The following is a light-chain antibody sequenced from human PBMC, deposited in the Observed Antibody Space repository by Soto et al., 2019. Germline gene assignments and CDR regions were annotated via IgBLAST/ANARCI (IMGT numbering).Light chain of an antibody. CDR1: SGSIASNY. Sequence: NFMLTQPHSVSESPGKTVTISCTRSSGSIASNYVQWYQQRPGSAPTTVIYEDNQRPSGVPDRFSGSIDSSSNSASLTISGLKTEDEADYYCQSYDSSPGHVVFGGGTKLTVL. V-gene: IGLV6-57*04. CDR3: QSYDSSPGHVV. CDR2: EDN. J-gene: IGLJ2*01.